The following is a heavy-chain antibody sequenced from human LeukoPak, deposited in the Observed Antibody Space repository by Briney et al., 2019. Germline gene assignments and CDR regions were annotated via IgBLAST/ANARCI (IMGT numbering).Heavy chain of an antibody. CDR2: MKDDGNEI. J-gene: IGHJ4*02. Sequence: AGGSLRLSCTASRFTFKNYRMTWVRQAPGKGLEWVASMKDDGNEIQYVDSVKGRFTISRDNAKNSLYLQMNNLRAEDTAVYYCARNRATNDYWGQGTLVTVSS. CDR1: RFTFKNYR. CDR3: ARNRATNDY. D-gene: IGHD1-26*01. V-gene: IGHV3-7*01.